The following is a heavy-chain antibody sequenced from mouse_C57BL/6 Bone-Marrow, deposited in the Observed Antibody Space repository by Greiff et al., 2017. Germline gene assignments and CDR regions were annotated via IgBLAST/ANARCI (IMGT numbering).Heavy chain of an antibody. V-gene: IGHV14-4*01. CDR1: GFNIKDDY. J-gene: IGHJ2*01. D-gene: IGHD2-5*01. CDR2: IDPANGDT. Sequence: VQLQQSGAELVRPGASVKLSCTASGFNIKDDYMHWVKQRPEQGLEWIGWIDPANGDTEYASKFQGKATIPADTSSNTAYLQHRSLTSEDTAVYYGTICYDSNFYYLDYWGQGTTLTVSS. CDR3: TICYDSNFYYLDY.